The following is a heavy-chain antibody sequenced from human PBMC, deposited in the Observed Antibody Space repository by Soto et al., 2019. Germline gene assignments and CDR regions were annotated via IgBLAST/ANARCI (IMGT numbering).Heavy chain of an antibody. CDR1: GGSISSYY. D-gene: IGHD6-13*01. Sequence: SETLSLTCTVSGGSISSYYWSWIRQPPGRGLEWIGYIYYTGLSNSNPSLNSRVTMSVDTSKNQFSLKLSSVTAADTAVYYCASHSSHWPFFDFWGQGTLVTVSS. CDR3: ASHSSHWPFFDF. J-gene: IGHJ4*02. V-gene: IGHV4-59*01. CDR2: IYYTGLS.